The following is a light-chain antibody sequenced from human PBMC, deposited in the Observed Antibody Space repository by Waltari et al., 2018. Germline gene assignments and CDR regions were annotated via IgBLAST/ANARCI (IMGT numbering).Light chain of an antibody. CDR1: SGHTRNI. CDR3: QTGGHGTWV. CDR2: INSDGSH. Sequence: QLVLTQSPSPSASLRASVNPTCTLHSGHTRNIVERLLQQPEKGARYLMKINSDGSHSKADDIPDRFSGSSSGAERCLTISSVQSEDEADYYCQTGGHGTWVFGGGTKLTVL. J-gene: IGLJ3*02. V-gene: IGLV4-69*01.